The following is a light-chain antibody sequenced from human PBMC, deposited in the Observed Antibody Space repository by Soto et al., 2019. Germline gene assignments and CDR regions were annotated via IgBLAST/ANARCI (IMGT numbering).Light chain of an antibody. J-gene: IGKJ4*01. Sequence: EIVLTQSPATLSLSPGERATLSCRASQSVSSYLAWYQQKPGQAPRLLIYDASNRATGIPARFSGSGSGTDFTLTISSLEPEDFAVYYCQQRSNWHSGLTFGGGTKVEIK. CDR1: QSVSSY. V-gene: IGKV3-11*01. CDR3: QQRSNWHSGLT. CDR2: DAS.